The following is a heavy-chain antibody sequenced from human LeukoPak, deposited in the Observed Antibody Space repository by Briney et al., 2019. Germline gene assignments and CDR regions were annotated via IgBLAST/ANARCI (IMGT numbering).Heavy chain of an antibody. CDR2: ISSSSSTI. CDR1: GFTFSSYT. Sequence: GGSLRLSCAASGFTFSSYTMNWVREAPGEGLEWVSYISSSSSTIYYADSVKGRFTISRDNSKNTLYLQMHSLRVEDTAVYYCMKRHGEQQLVPGCLQHWGQGTLVTVSS. D-gene: IGHD6-13*01. J-gene: IGHJ1*01. CDR3: MKRHGEQQLVPGCLQH. V-gene: IGHV3-48*01.